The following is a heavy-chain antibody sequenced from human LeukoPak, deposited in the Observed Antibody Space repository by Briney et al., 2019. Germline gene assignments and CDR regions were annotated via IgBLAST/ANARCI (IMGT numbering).Heavy chain of an antibody. Sequence: GGSLRLSCAVSGFTFSTYWMSWVRQAPGKGLEWVANIKQDGSEKYYVDSVKGRFTISRDNAKNSLYLQMNSLRAEDTAVYYCARDRDDSSGYYLYYYYGMDVWGQGTTVTVSS. CDR1: GFTFSTYW. CDR2: IKQDGSEK. J-gene: IGHJ6*02. CDR3: ARDRDDSSGYYLYYYYGMDV. D-gene: IGHD3-22*01. V-gene: IGHV3-7*01.